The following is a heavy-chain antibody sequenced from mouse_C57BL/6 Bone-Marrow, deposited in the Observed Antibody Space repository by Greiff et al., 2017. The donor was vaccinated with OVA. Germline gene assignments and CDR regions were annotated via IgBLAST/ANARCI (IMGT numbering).Heavy chain of an antibody. V-gene: IGHV10-3*01. D-gene: IGHD1-1*01. CDR1: GFTFNTYA. J-gene: IGHJ4*01. CDR3: VRGTVVATAGKGYYAMDY. CDR2: IRSKSSNYAT. Sequence: EVQLVESGGGLVQPKGSLKLSCAASGFTFNTYAMHWVRQAPGKGLEWVARIRSKSSNYATYYADSVKDRFTISRDDSQSMLYLQMNNLKTEDTAMYYCVRGTVVATAGKGYYAMDYWGQGTSVTVSS.